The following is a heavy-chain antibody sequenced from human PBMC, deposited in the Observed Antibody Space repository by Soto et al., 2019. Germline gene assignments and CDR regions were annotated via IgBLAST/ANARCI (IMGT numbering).Heavy chain of an antibody. CDR2: ISYDGSNK. Sequence: SLRLSCAASGFTFSSYAMHWVRQAPGKGLEWVAVISYDGSNKYYADSVKGRFTISRDNSKNTLYLQMNSLRAEDTAVYYCARAQTVGSGYDLGSSSYYYGMDVWGQGTTVTVSS. CDR1: GFTFSSYA. D-gene: IGHD5-12*01. V-gene: IGHV3-30-3*01. J-gene: IGHJ6*02. CDR3: ARAQTVGSGYDLGSSSYYYGMDV.